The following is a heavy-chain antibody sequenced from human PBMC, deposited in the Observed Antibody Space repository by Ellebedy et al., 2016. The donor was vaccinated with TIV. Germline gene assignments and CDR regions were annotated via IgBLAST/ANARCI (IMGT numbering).Heavy chain of an antibody. CDR3: ARLRRSSGTSRHYFFDY. D-gene: IGHD6-25*01. CDR2: VYLDNDK. J-gene: IGHJ4*02. V-gene: IGHV2-5*02. Sequence: SGPTLVKPTQTLTLACSVSGFSLRTAELGVAWIRHPPGKALEWLALVYLDNDKLYSPSRKTRVSIARDTSKNQVFFTMTNMDPVDTATYYCARLRRSSGTSRHYFFDYWGQGTLVSVSS. CDR1: GFSLRTAELG.